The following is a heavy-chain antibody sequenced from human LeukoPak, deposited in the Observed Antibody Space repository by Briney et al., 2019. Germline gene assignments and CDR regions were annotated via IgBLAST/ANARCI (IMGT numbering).Heavy chain of an antibody. CDR3: ARLVTENYYGSGVNFDY. CDR2: INPNSGGT. V-gene: IGHV1-2*02. Sequence: ASVKVSCKASGYTFTRYYMHWVRQAPGHGLEWMGWINPNSGGTNYAQKFQGRVTMTRDTSISTAYMELSRLRSDDTAVYYCARLVTENYYGSGVNFDYWGQGTLVTVSS. D-gene: IGHD3-10*01. CDR1: GYTFTRYY. J-gene: IGHJ4*02.